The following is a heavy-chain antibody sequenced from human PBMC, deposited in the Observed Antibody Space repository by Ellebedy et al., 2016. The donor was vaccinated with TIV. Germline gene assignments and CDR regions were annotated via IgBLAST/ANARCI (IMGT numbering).Heavy chain of an antibody. CDR3: ARLAGATCQCAFDI. Sequence: PGGSLRLSCAASGFTLSRHWMSWVRQGPGKGLEWVANINQDGGAKNYVDSVRGRFTISRDNDKNSLYLQMNSLRAEDTAVYYCARLAGATCQCAFDIWGQGTMVTVSS. V-gene: IGHV3-7*01. CDR2: INQDGGAK. CDR1: GFTLSRHW. D-gene: IGHD2-15*01. J-gene: IGHJ3*02.